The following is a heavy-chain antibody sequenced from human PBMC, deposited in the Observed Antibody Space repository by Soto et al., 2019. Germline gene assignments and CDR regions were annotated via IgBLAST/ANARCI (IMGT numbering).Heavy chain of an antibody. CDR2: IVPVLVVP. V-gene: IGHV1-69*02. CDR1: GDTFDDYT. CDR3: ARVGRTTGTMSWWFDP. Sequence: ASVKVSCKASGDTFDDYTLTWVRQAPGQGLEWMGRIVPVLVVPNYAQNFQGRLTITADISTSTVYMELSSLRFEDTAVYYCARVGRTTGTMSWWFDPWGQGTLVTVSS. D-gene: IGHD1-1*01. J-gene: IGHJ5*02.